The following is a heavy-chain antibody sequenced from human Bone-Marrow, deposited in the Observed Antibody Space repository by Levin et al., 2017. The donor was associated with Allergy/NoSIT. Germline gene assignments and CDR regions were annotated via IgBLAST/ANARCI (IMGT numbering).Heavy chain of an antibody. CDR2: IIPIFGTT. J-gene: IGHJ6*03. D-gene: IGHD2-8*02. CDR1: GDTFSSYA. CDR3: ASGPGYCSGDVCYRGLNRQFDYYLDV. V-gene: IGHV1-69*13. Sequence: SVKVSCKASGDTFSSYAISWVRQAPGQGLEWMGGIIPIFGTTHYAQKFQDRVTISADELLTTVYMELSSLRSEDTAVYYCASGPGYCSGDVCYRGLNRQFDYYLDVWGKGTTVTVSS.